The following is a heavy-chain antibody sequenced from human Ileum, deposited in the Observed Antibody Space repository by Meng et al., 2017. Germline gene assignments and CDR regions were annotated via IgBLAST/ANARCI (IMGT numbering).Heavy chain of an antibody. CDR2: INTDGNYR. J-gene: IGHJ6*02. Sequence: GGSLRLSCAASGFTFSSYWLHWVRQVPGKGLVWVSRINTDGNYRNYTDSVKGRFTISRDNAKNTLYLQMNSLRAEDTAVYYCVRDSWMNNHYYGMDVWGQGTTVTVSS. D-gene: IGHD1/OR15-1a*01. V-gene: IGHV3-74*01. CDR3: VRDSWMNNHYYGMDV. CDR1: GFTFSSYW.